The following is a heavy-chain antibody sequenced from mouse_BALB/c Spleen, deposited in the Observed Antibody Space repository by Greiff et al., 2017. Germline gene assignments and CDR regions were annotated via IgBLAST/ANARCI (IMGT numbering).Heavy chain of an antibody. CDR3: TRDRGGYDVGIYFDY. Sequence: EVKLVESGGGLVKPGGSLKLSCAASGFTFSSYTMSWVRQTPEKRLEWVATISSGGSYTYYPDSVKGRFTISRDNAKNTLYLQMSSLKSEDTAMYYCTRDRGGYDVGIYFDYWGQGTTLTVSS. V-gene: IGHV5-6-4*01. D-gene: IGHD2-2*01. CDR1: GFTFSSYT. CDR2: ISSGGSYT. J-gene: IGHJ2*01.